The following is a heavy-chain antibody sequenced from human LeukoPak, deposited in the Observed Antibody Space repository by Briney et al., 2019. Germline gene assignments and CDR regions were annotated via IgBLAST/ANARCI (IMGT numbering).Heavy chain of an antibody. Sequence: GGFLRLSCAASGFTVSSNYMSWVRQAPGKGLEWVSVIFSASYTFYADSVKGRFTISRDTSKNTLYLQMNSLRAEDTAVYYCAKLWENDYGDYWGQGTLVTVSS. CDR2: IFSASYT. V-gene: IGHV3-53*01. D-gene: IGHD3-16*01. J-gene: IGHJ4*02. CDR1: GFTVSSNY. CDR3: AKLWENDYGDY.